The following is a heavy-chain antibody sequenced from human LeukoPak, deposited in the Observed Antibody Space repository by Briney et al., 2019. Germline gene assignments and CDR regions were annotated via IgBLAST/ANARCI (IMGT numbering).Heavy chain of an antibody. J-gene: IGHJ4*02. CDR3: ARDQSSVTIHGGYCDF. Sequence: PSETLSLTCTVSGGSISGYYWGWIRQPPGKGLEWIGYISYSGSTNYNPSLKSRVTISLDTSKNQFSLKLSSVTAADTAVYYCARDQSSVTIHGGYCDFWGQGTLVTVSS. CDR2: ISYSGST. CDR1: GGSISGYY. D-gene: IGHD3-10*01. V-gene: IGHV4-59*01.